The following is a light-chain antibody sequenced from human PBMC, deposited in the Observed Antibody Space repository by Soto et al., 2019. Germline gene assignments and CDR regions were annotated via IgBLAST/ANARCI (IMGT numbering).Light chain of an antibody. Sequence: DIQMTQSPSSVSASGGDRVTITCRTSQGISSWLAWYQPKPGHAPKLLIYAASSLQSGVPSRFSCSGSATDFTLALSSLQPEDFATYYCPPAKSVPLTFGGWTKGEIK. CDR1: QGISSW. V-gene: IGKV1-12*01. J-gene: IGKJ4*01. CDR3: PPAKSVPLT. CDR2: AAS.